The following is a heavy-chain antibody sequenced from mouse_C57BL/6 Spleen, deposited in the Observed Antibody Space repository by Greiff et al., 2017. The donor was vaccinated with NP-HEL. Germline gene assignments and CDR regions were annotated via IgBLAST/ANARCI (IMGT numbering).Heavy chain of an antibody. J-gene: IGHJ3*01. D-gene: IGHD2-5*01. Sequence: VQLQQPGAELVRPGSSVKLSCKASGYTFTSYWMHWVKQRPIQGLEWIGNIDPSDSETHYNQKFKDKATLTVDKSSSTAYMQLSSLTSEDTAVYYCARFPEYSNYVAWFADWGQGTLVTVSA. V-gene: IGHV1-52*01. CDR2: IDPSDSET. CDR1: GYTFTSYW. CDR3: ARFPEYSNYVAWFAD.